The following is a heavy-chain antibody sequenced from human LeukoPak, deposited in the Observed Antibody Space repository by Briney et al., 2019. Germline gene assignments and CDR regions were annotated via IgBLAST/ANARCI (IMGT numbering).Heavy chain of an antibody. J-gene: IGHJ6*04. CDR3: ARDLSSGWYVRYYYYYGMDV. D-gene: IGHD6-19*01. CDR1: GFTVSSSF. CDR2: ISYDGSNK. Sequence: GGSLRLSCAASGFTVSSSFISWVRQAPGKGLEWVAVISYDGSNKYYADSVKGRFTISRDNSKNTLYLQMNSLRAEDTAVYYCARDLSSGWYVRYYYYYGMDVWGKGTTVTVSS. V-gene: IGHV3-30*03.